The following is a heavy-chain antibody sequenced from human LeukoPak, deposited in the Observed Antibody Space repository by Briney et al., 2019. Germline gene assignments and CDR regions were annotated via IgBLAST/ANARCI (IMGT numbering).Heavy chain of an antibody. CDR1: GFTFSSYG. CDR3: AKRVAYSSSSVYMDV. CDR2: ITDTGGST. V-gene: IGHV3-23*01. J-gene: IGHJ6*03. D-gene: IGHD6-6*01. Sequence: GGSLRLSCAASGFTFSSYGLSWVRQAPGKGLEWVSAITDTGGSTYYADSVKGRFIISRDNSKNTLYLQMNSLRAEDTAVFYCAKRVAYSSSSVYMDVWGKGTTVTVSS.